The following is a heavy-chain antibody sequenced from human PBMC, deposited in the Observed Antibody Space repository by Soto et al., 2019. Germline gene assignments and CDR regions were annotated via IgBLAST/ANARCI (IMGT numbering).Heavy chain of an antibody. CDR1: GYTFTSYY. CDR3: ARGGVLLWLGELSLGGNDYYGMDV. Sequence: GASVKVSCKASGYTFTSYYMHWVRQAPGQGLEWMGIINPSGGSTSYAQKFQGRVTMTRDTSTSTVYMELSSLRSEDTAVYYCARGGVLLWLGELSLGGNDYYGMDVWGQGTTVTVSS. J-gene: IGHJ6*02. V-gene: IGHV1-46*01. D-gene: IGHD3-10*01. CDR2: INPSGGST.